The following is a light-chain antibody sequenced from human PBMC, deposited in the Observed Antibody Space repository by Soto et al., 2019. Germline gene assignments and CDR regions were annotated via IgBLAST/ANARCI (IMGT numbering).Light chain of an antibody. J-gene: IGLJ3*02. CDR1: SSDVGGYNY. CDR3: SSYAGSNNLV. CDR2: EVT. Sequence: QPVLTQPPSASGSPGQSVTISCTGASSDVGGYNYVSWCQQHPGKAPKLMIYEVTNRPSGVPDRFSGSKSDNTASLTVSGLQAEDEAEYYCSSYAGSNNLVFGGGTKLTVL. V-gene: IGLV2-8*01.